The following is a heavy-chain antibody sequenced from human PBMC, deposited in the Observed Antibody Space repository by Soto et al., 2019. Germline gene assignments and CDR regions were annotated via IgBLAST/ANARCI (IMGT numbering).Heavy chain of an antibody. CDR1: GFTFSYYA. Sequence: LRLSCASSGFTFSYYAIHFFLQAPCKGLDWVAIISFDGSNEHYADSVQGRFTISRDNSENTLYLQMNSLRADDKAVYYCARPAATVIFYSGMAVWGKGNTLHVSS. V-gene: IGHV3-30-3*01. CDR3: ARPAATVIFYSGMAV. D-gene: IGHD4-17*01. CDR2: ISFDGSNE. J-gene: IGHJ6*04.